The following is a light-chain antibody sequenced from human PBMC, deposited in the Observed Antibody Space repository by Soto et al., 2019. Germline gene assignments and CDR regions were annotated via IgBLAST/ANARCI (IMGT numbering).Light chain of an antibody. J-gene: IGKJ1*01. CDR2: GAY. Sequence: EIVLTQSPRTLSLSPGERATLSCRASQSIAGGYLAWYQHRPGQAPRLLISGAYRRAAGIPDRFSGSGSGTDFTLTISKLQPEDFAVYYCHQYVASPRTFGQGTKVEF. V-gene: IGKV3-20*01. CDR3: HQYVASPRT. CDR1: QSIAGGY.